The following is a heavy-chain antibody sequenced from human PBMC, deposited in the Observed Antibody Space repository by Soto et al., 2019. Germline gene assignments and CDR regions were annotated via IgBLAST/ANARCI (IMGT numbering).Heavy chain of an antibody. V-gene: IGHV1-18*01. CDR2: ISAYNGNT. J-gene: IGHJ6*02. Sequence: VASVKVSCKASGYTFTSYGISWVRQAPGQGLEWMGWISAYNGNTNYAQKLQGRVTMTTDTSTSTAYMELRSLRSDDTAVYYCARDRHGFYDFWSGYNYYYYGMDVWGQGTTVTVSS. CDR3: ARDRHGFYDFWSGYNYYYYGMDV. D-gene: IGHD3-3*01. CDR1: GYTFTSYG.